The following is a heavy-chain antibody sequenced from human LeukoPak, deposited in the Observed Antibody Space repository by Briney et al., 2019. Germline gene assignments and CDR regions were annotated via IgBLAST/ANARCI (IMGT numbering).Heavy chain of an antibody. V-gene: IGHV3-7*01. Sequence: QTGGSLRLSCAASGFTFSDYWRTWVRQAPGKGREWVANIKVGGSEKYYVDSVRGRITISRANAKNSLYLQMTSLRAEDTALYYCERDLRYQAHDIWGQGTMVTVSS. CDR2: IKVGGSEK. CDR1: GFTFSDYW. CDR3: ERDLRYQAHDI. D-gene: IGHD2-2*01. J-gene: IGHJ3*02.